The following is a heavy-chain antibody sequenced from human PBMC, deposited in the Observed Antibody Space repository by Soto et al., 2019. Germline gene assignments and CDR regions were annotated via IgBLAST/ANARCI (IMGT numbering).Heavy chain of an antibody. V-gene: IGHV6-1*01. Sequence: TLSLTFAISGDSVSSNSAAWNWIRQSPSRGLEWLGRTYYRSKCYNDYAVSVKSRITINPDTSKNQFSLQLNSVTPEDTAVYYCARENRTVGADWFDPWGQGTLVTVSS. CDR2: TYYRSKCYN. D-gene: IGHD1-26*01. J-gene: IGHJ5*02. CDR3: ARENRTVGADWFDP. CDR1: GDSVSSNSAA.